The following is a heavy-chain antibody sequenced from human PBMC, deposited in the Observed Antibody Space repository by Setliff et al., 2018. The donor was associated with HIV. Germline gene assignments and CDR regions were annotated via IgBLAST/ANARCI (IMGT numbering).Heavy chain of an antibody. CDR2: FDPEDGET. Sequence: GASVKVSCKVSGYTLTELSMHWVRQAPGKGLEWMGGFDPEDGETIYAQKFQGRVTMTTDTSTNTVYMELRSLRSDDTAVYYCGRYNFWSGYTYYMDVWGKGTTVTVSS. D-gene: IGHD3-3*01. CDR1: GYTLTELS. J-gene: IGHJ6*03. V-gene: IGHV1-24*01. CDR3: GRYNFWSGYTYYMDV.